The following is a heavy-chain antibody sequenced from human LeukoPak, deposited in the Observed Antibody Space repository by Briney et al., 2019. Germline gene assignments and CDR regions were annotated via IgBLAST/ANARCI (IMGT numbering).Heavy chain of an antibody. Sequence: PGGSLRLSCAASGFTLSCYAMSWVRQAPGKGLEWVSAISGSGGSTYYADSVKGRFTISRDNSKNTLYLQMNSLRAEDTAVYYCAKDPVGPWKYSGSYYWGQGTLVTVSS. J-gene: IGHJ4*02. V-gene: IGHV3-23*01. D-gene: IGHD1-26*01. CDR1: GFTLSCYA. CDR2: ISGSGGST. CDR3: AKDPVGPWKYSGSYY.